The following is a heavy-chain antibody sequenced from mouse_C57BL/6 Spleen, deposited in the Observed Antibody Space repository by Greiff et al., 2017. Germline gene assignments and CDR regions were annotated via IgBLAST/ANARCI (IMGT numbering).Heavy chain of an antibody. Sequence: QVQLKESGAELMKPGASVKLSCKATGYTFTGYWIEWVKQRPGHGLEWIGEILPGSGSTNYNEKFKGKATFTADTSSNTAYVQLSSLTTEDAAIYYGAGGGDYYGGYYFDDWGQDTTLTVSS. V-gene: IGHV1-9*01. CDR2: ILPGSGST. CDR1: GYTFTGYW. J-gene: IGHJ2*01. D-gene: IGHD1-1*01. CDR3: AGGGDYYGGYYFDD.